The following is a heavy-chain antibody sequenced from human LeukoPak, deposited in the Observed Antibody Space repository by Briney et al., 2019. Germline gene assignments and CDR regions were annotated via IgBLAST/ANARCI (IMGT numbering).Heavy chain of an antibody. V-gene: IGHV3-21*01. CDR2: ISSSSSYI. CDR3: ARVMVRGVTGPAVDY. J-gene: IGHJ4*02. Sequence: GGSLRLSCAASGSTFSSYSMNWVRQAPGKGLEWVSSISSSSSYIYYADSVKGRFTISRDNAKNSLYLQMNSLRAEDTAVYYCARVMVRGVTGPAVDYWGQGTLVTVSS. CDR1: GSTFSSYS. D-gene: IGHD3-10*01.